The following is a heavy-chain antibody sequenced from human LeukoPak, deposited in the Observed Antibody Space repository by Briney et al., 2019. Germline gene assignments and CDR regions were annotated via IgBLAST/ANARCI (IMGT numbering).Heavy chain of an antibody. CDR2: IYHSGST. CDR3: ARGGEPTDY. J-gene: IGHJ4*02. D-gene: IGHD1-14*01. V-gene: IGHV4-38-2*02. Sequence: SETLSLTCTVSGYSISSGYYWGWIRQPPGKGLEWIGSIYHSGSTYYNPSLKSRVTISVDTSKNQFSLKLSSVTAADTAVYYCARGGEPTDYWGQGTLVTVSS. CDR1: GYSISSGYY.